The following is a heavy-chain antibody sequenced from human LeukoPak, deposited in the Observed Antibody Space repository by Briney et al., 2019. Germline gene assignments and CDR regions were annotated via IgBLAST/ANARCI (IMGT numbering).Heavy chain of an antibody. D-gene: IGHD3-9*01. CDR2: IYTSGST. V-gene: IGHV4-61*02. Sequence: SETLSLTCTVSGGSISSGSYYWSWIRQPAGKGLEWIGRIYTSGSTNYNPSLKSRVTISVDTSKNQSSLKLSSVTAADTAVYYCARVGLMTIDPWGQGTLVTVSS. CDR3: ARVGLMTIDP. J-gene: IGHJ5*02. CDR1: GGSISSGSYY.